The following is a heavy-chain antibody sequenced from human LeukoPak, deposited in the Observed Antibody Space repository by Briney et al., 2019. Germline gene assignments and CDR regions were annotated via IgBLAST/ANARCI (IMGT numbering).Heavy chain of an antibody. CDR2: IYYSGST. V-gene: IGHV4-31*03. CDR3: ARGSGGYIPNFDY. CDR1: GGSISSGGYY. J-gene: IGHJ4*02. Sequence: PSETLSLTCTVSGGSISSGGYYWSWIRQHPGKGLEWIGYIYYSGSTYYNPSLKSRVTISVDTSKNQFSLKLSSVTAADTAVYYCARGSGGYIPNFDYWGQGTLVTVSS. D-gene: IGHD5-12*01.